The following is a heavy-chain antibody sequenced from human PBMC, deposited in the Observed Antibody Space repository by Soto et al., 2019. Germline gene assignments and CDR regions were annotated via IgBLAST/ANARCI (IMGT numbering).Heavy chain of an antibody. CDR2: IKCSGGST. D-gene: IGHD6-13*01. J-gene: IGHJ6*02. CDR1: EYTFTALP. CDR3: ARELAAAAYYYYGIDV. V-gene: IGHV1-46*01. Sequence: ASVKVSSKASEYTFTALPTYWVRRAPEQAPEWRGAIKCSGGSTTYPQKFQDRVTITRDTSASTAYMELSSLRSEDTAVYYCARELAAAAYYYYGIDVWGQGTTVTVSS.